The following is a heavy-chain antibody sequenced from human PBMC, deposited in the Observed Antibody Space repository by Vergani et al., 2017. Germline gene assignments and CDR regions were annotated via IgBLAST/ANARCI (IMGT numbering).Heavy chain of an antibody. V-gene: IGHV3-30-3*01. CDR1: GFTFSSYA. J-gene: IGHJ6*03. CDR2: ISYDGSNK. CDR3: ARSRALYCSSTSCYLYYYYYYMDV. D-gene: IGHD2-2*01. Sequence: QVQLVESGGGVVQPGRSLRLSCAASGFTFSSYAMHWVRQAPGKGLEWVAVISYDGSNKYYADSVKGRVTICRDNSKNTLYLQMNSLRAEDTAVDYIARSRALYCSSTSCYLYYYYYYMDVWGKGTTVTVSS.